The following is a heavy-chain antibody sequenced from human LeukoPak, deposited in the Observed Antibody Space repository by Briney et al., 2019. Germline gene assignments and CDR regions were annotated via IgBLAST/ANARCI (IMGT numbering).Heavy chain of an antibody. Sequence: SETLSLTCTVSGGSVSSGSYYWSWIRQPPGKGLEWIGYIYYSGSTNYNPSLKSRVTISVDTSKNQFSLKLSSVTAADTAVYYCAKDIRSHIAVAPFDYWGQGTLVTVSS. V-gene: IGHV4-61*01. CDR2: IYYSGST. D-gene: IGHD6-19*01. CDR1: GGSVSSGSYY. J-gene: IGHJ4*02. CDR3: AKDIRSHIAVAPFDY.